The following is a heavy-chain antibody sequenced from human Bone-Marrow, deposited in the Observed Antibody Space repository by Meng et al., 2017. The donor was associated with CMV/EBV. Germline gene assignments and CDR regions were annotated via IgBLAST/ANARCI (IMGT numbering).Heavy chain of an antibody. Sequence: GSLRLSCAVSGGSISSSNWWSWVRQPPGKGLEWIGEIYHSGSTNYNPSLKSRVTISVDKSKNQFSLKLSSVTAADTAVYYCARMGGSQAYYDILTGYFHYGMDVWGQGTTVTVSS. CDR1: GGSISSSNW. J-gene: IGHJ6*02. D-gene: IGHD3-9*01. CDR3: ARMGGSQAYYDILTGYFHYGMDV. CDR2: IYHSGST. V-gene: IGHV4-4*02.